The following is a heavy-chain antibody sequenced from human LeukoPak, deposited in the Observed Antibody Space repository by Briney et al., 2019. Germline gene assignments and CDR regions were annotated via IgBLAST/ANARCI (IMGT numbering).Heavy chain of an antibody. D-gene: IGHD3-10*01. CDR1: GYTFTGYY. CDR2: INPNSGGT. J-gene: IGHJ4*02. V-gene: IGHV1-2*02. CDR3: ARGRGVRGVYDVDFDY. Sequence: ASVKVSCKASGYTFTGYYMHWVRQAPGQGLEWMGWINPNSGGTNYAQKFQGRVTMTRDTSISTAYMELSRLRSYDTAVYYCARGRGVRGVYDVDFDYWGQGTLVTVSS.